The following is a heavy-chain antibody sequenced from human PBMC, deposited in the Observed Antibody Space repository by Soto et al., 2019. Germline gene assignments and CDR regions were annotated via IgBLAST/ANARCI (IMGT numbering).Heavy chain of an antibody. V-gene: IGHV4-61*05. Sequence: SSETLSLSCTVSGGSSSSTTYDWGWIRQPPGKGLEWIGYIYSSGSTNYNPSLKSRVTISVDTSKNQFSLKLSSVTAADTAVYYCARRAKYSLFDYWGQGTLVTVSS. CDR2: IYSSGST. D-gene: IGHD4-4*01. CDR1: GGSSSSTTYD. J-gene: IGHJ4*02. CDR3: ARRAKYSLFDY.